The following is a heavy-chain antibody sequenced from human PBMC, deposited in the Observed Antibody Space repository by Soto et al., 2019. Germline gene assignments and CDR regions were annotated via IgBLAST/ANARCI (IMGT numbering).Heavy chain of an antibody. V-gene: IGHV5-51*01. Sequence: PGESLKISCKGSGYSFTIYWIGWVRQMPGKGLEWMGIIYPGDSDTRYSPSFQGQVTISADKSISTAYLQWSSLKASDTAMYYCARTLGQLVHDYYYGMDVWGQGTTVTV. CDR3: ARTLGQLVHDYYYGMDV. J-gene: IGHJ6*02. CDR1: GYSFTIYW. D-gene: IGHD6-13*01. CDR2: IYPGDSDT.